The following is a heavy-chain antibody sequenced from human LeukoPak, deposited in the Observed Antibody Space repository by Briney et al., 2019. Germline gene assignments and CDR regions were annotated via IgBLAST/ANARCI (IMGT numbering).Heavy chain of an antibody. CDR1: GYTFTSYA. D-gene: IGHD6-19*01. J-gene: IGHJ5*02. CDR3: ARGGWAAVEFDP. V-gene: IGHV1-3*01. CDR2: INAGNGNT. Sequence: ASVKVSCKASGYTFTSYAMHWVRQAPGQRLEWMGWINAGNGNTKYSQKFQGRVTITRDTSASTAYMELSSLRSEDTAVYYCARGGWAAVEFDPWGQGTLVTVSS.